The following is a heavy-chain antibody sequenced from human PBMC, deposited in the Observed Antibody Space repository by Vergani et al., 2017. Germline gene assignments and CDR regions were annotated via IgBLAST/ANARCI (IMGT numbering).Heavy chain of an antibody. J-gene: IGHJ4*02. CDR1: GYIFTTYW. D-gene: IGHD2-2*01. CDR2: IYPDDSDT. V-gene: IGHV5-51*03. CDR3: ARRVPVVEAYXFEY. Sequence: EVQLVQSGAEVKKPGESLKISCKGSGYIFTTYWIGWVRQMPGKGLEWMGIIYPDDSDTRYSPSFQGHITISADKSISTAYLQWTSLKASDTAIYYCARRVPVVEAYXFEYWGQGTLVTVSS.